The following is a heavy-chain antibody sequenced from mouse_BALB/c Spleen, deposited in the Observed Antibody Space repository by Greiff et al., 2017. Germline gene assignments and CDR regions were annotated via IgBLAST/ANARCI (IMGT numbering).Heavy chain of an antibody. CDR1: GYTFTSYW. CDR3: ARAVITTVVATKEFAY. CDR2: INPSTGYT. V-gene: IGHV1-7*01. J-gene: IGHJ3*01. Sequence: VQLQESGAELAKPGASVKMSCKASGYTFTSYWMHWVKQRPGQGLEWIGYINPSTGYTEYNQKFKDKATLTADKSSSTAYMQLSSLTSEDSAVYYCARAVITTVVATKEFAYWGQGTLVTVSA. D-gene: IGHD1-1*01.